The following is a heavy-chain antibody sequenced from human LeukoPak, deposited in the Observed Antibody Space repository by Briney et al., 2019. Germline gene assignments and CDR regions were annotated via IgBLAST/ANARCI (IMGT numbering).Heavy chain of an antibody. J-gene: IGHJ4*02. V-gene: IGHV4-61*02. Sequence: PSETLSLTCAVSGGSISSGGYSWSWIRQPAGKGLEWIGRIYTSGSTNYNPSLKSRVTMSVDTSKNQFSLKLSSVTAADTAVYYCARAYPTFHFDYWGQGTLVTVSS. CDR2: IYTSGST. CDR3: ARAYPTFHFDY. D-gene: IGHD2/OR15-2a*01. CDR1: GGSISSGGYS.